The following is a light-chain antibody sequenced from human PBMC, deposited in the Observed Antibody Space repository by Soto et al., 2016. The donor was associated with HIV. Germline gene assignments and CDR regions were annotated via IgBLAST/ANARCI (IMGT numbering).Light chain of an antibody. Sequence: IQLTQSPSFLSASVGDRVTITCRASQGIRNELGWYQQKPGKAPKLLNYAASSLGSGVPLRFSGSGSGTDFTLTISSLQPEDSASYFCLQDYNYPYTFGQGTKLEIK. J-gene: IGKJ2*01. CDR1: QGIRNE. CDR2: AAS. CDR3: LQDYNYPYT. V-gene: IGKV1-6*01.